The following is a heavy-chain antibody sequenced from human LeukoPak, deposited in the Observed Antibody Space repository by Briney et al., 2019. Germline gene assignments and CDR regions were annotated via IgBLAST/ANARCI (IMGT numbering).Heavy chain of an antibody. CDR2: ISGSGAYT. D-gene: IGHD3-10*01. CDR3: AKYFASGSYYKLPH. CDR1: GFTFSSYA. Sequence: GGSLRLSCAASGFTFSSYAMSGGCQAPGKGQEWVSTISGSGAYTYYADSVKGRFTISRDNSKNTLYLQMNSLRAEDTAVYYCAKYFASGSYYKLPHWGQGTLVTVSS. V-gene: IGHV3-23*01. J-gene: IGHJ1*01.